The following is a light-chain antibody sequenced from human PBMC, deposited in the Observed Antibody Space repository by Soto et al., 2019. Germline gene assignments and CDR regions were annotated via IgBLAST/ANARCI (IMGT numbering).Light chain of an antibody. V-gene: IGKV1-39*01. CDR3: QQSYSTPRK. J-gene: IGKJ1*01. Sequence: DIQMTQSPSSLSASVGDRATITCRASQSINSYLNWYQQKPGKAPKLLIYAASSLQSGVPSRFSGSGSGTDFTLTISSLQPEDFATYYCQQSYSTPRKFGQGTRWISN. CDR1: QSINSY. CDR2: AAS.